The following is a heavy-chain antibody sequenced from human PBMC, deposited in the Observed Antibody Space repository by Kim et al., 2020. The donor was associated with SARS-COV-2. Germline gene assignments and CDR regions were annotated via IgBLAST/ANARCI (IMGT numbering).Heavy chain of an antibody. V-gene: IGHV5-51*01. Sequence: GESLKISCKGSGYSFTSYWIGWVRQMPGKGQEWMGIIYPGDSDTRYSPSFQGQVTISADKSISTAYLQWSSLKASDTAMYYCARSWIAVAGRGNDAFDIWGQGTMVTVSS. CDR3: ARSWIAVAGRGNDAFDI. D-gene: IGHD6-19*01. CDR2: IYPGDSDT. J-gene: IGHJ3*02. CDR1: GYSFTSYW.